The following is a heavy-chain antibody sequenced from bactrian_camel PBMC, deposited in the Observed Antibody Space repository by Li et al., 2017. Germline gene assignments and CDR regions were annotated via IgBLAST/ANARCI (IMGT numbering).Heavy chain of an antibody. D-gene: IGHD2*01. CDR3: AAKSAYQCGYFGNYNY. Sequence: HVQLVESGGGLVQPGGSLRLSCAASGFTFSGSWMHWVRQAPGKAREGDAGIGMAKSDTYYADSVKGRFTISQNNAKITLYLQMYDLRPDDTAMYYCAAKSAYQCGYFGNYNYWGHGTQVTVS. CDR1: GFTFSGSW. V-gene: IGHV3S6*01. CDR2: IGMAKSDT. J-gene: IGHJ4*01.